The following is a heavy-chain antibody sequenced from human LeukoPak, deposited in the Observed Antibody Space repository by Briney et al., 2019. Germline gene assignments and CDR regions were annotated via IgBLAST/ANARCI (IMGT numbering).Heavy chain of an antibody. D-gene: IGHD3-10*01. CDR1: GGSFSGYY. CDR2: INHSGST. CDR3: ARGPYYYGSGSYLVY. Sequence: SETLSLTCAVYGGSFSGYYWSWIRQPPGKGLEWIGEINHSGSTNYNPSLKSRVTISVDTSKNQFSLKLSSVNAADTGVYYCARGPYYYGSGSYLVYWGQGTLVTVSS. V-gene: IGHV4-34*01. J-gene: IGHJ4*02.